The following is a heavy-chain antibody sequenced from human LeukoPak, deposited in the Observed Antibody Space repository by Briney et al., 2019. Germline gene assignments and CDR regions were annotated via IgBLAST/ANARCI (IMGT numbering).Heavy chain of an antibody. CDR2: INHSGST. V-gene: IGHV4-34*01. CDR1: GGSFSGYY. D-gene: IGHD2-2*01. J-gene: IGHJ3*02. Sequence: SETLSLTCAVYGGSFSGYYWSWIRQPPGKGLEWIGEINHSGSTNYNPSLKSRVTISVDTSKNQFSLKLSSVTAADTAVYYCARLPDIVVVPAVPDAFDIWGQGTMVTVSS. CDR3: ARLPDIVVVPAVPDAFDI.